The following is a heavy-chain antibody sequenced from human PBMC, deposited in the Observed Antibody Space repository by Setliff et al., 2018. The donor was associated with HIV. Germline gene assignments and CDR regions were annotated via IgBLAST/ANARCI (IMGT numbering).Heavy chain of an antibody. CDR1: VGTFSSYA. CDR3: ARTEYSDFWSCPRGFDH. Sequence: SVKVACKASVGTFSSYAISWVRQVPGQGLEWMGGIIPIFGTANYAQKFQGIVTMTSDTSISTASLELSRLRFDDTAVYYCARTEYSDFWSCPRGFDHWGQGTLVTVSS. CDR2: IIPIFGTA. V-gene: IGHV1-69*05. D-gene: IGHD3-3*01. J-gene: IGHJ5*02.